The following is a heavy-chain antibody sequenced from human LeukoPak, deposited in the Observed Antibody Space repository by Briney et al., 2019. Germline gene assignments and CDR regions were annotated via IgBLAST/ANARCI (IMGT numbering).Heavy chain of an antibody. Sequence: PGGSLRLSCAASGFTFGSYAMTWVRQAPGKGLEWVSGISGSGDGTYYADSVRGRFTISRDNSNHTLYLRMTSLRAEDTAVYYCAKVQVISEVFSPGIAAAGGDYWGQGTLVTVSS. V-gene: IGHV3-23*01. CDR1: GFTFGSYA. J-gene: IGHJ4*02. CDR2: ISGSGDGT. CDR3: AKVQVISEVFSPGIAAAGGDY. D-gene: IGHD6-13*01.